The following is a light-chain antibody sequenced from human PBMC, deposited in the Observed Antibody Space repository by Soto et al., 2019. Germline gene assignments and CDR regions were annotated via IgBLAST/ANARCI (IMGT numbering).Light chain of an antibody. Sequence: DIQMTQSPSSLSASVGDRVTITCRASQGISTYLNWYQQKPGKAPKLPIYAASSLQSGVPSRFSGSGSETDFTLTISSLQPEDFATYSCQQSYSTTWTFGQGTKVDIK. CDR2: AAS. J-gene: IGKJ1*01. V-gene: IGKV1-39*01. CDR3: QQSYSTTWT. CDR1: QGISTY.